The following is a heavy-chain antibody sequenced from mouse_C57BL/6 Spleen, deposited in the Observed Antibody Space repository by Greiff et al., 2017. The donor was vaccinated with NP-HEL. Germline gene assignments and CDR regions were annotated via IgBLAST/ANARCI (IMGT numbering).Heavy chain of an antibody. CDR3: TAGGSSPFAY. CDR1: GFTFSNYW. V-gene: IGHV6-3*01. Sequence: VVESGGGLVQPGGSMKLSCVASGFTFSNYWMNWVRQSPEKGLEWVAQIRLKSDNYATHYAESVKGRFTISRDDSKSSVYLQMNNLRAEDTGIYYCTAGGSSPFAYWGQGTLVTVSA. D-gene: IGHD1-1*01. CDR2: IRLKSDNYAT. J-gene: IGHJ3*01.